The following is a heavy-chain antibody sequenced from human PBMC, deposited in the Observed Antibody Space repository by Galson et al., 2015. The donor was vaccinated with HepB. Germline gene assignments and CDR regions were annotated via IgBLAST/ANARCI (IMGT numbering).Heavy chain of an antibody. CDR3: ARDHYASGRKKFSYYGMDV. CDR1: GFTFNNYG. D-gene: IGHD3-10*01. CDR2: IWDAGSNR. V-gene: IGHV3-33*08. Sequence: SLRLSCAASGFTFNNYGVHWVRQAPGKGLEWVAVIWDAGSNRNYADSVKGRFTISRDNSKNTVYLQMNSLRAGDTAVYYCARDHYASGRKKFSYYGMDVWGQGTTVTVSS. J-gene: IGHJ6*02.